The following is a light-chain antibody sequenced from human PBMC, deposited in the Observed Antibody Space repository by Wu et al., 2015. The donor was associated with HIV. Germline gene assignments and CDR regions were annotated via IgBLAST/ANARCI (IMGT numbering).Light chain of an antibody. CDR3: QQRRYWPLYT. V-gene: IGKV3D-20*02. CDR1: QRIDSRS. Sequence: SCRASQRIDSRSLAWYQQRLGQAPRLLISAASNRAAGIPDRFNGSGSGTDFTLTISSLEPEDFAVYYCQQRRYWPLYTFGQGTKLEIK. CDR2: AAS. J-gene: IGKJ2*01.